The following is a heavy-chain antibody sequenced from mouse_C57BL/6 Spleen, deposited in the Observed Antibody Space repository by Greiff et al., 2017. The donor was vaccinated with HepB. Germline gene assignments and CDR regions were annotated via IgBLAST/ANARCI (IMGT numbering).Heavy chain of an antibody. J-gene: IGHJ4*01. CDR2: ISSGGSYT. CDR3: ARQTYDYDDYYAMDY. CDR1: GFTFSSYG. V-gene: IGHV5-6*01. D-gene: IGHD2-4*01. Sequence: EVQRVESGGDLVKPGGSLKLSCAASGFTFSSYGMSWVRQTPDKRLEWVATISSGGSYTYYPDSVKGRFTISRDNAKNTLYLQMSSLKSEDTAMYYCARQTYDYDDYYAMDYWGQGTSVTVSS.